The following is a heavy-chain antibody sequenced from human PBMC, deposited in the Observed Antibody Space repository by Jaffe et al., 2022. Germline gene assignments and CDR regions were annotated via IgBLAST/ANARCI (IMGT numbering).Heavy chain of an antibody. CDR1: GYSISSGYY. CDR3: ARRVYGSGSYRFDP. J-gene: IGHJ5*02. V-gene: IGHV4-38-2*01. Sequence: QVQLQESGPGLVKPSETLSLTCAVSGYSISSGYYWGWIRQPPGKGLEWIGSIYHSGSTYYNPSLKSRVTISVDTSKNQFSLKLSSVTAADTAVYYCARRVYGSGSYRFDPWGQGTLVTVSS. D-gene: IGHD3-10*01. CDR2: IYHSGST.